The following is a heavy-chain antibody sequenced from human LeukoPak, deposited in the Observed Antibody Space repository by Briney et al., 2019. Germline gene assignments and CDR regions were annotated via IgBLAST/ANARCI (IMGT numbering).Heavy chain of an antibody. Sequence: GGSLRLSCAVSGPTFSSSWMDWVRQAPGERLEWVASINPDGNKKYSADSVKGRFTISRDNAENSLYLQMNSLRVEDTAFYYCARDLAYSRLDYWGQGMLVTVSS. V-gene: IGHV3-7*01. CDR3: ARDLAYSRLDY. J-gene: IGHJ4*02. CDR1: GPTFSSSW. CDR2: INPDGNKK. D-gene: IGHD5-18*01.